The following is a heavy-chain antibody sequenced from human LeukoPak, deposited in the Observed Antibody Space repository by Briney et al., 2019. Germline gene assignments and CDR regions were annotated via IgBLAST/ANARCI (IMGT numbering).Heavy chain of an antibody. Sequence: SETLSLTCTVSLVSFSGYYWTWIWQPARKGLEWIGRIYINGNTNYNPSLKSRVTMSVDTSGKQFSLKLISVTAADTAVYYCARAPSRDGPIPLWGQGTLVTVSP. J-gene: IGHJ4*02. CDR2: IYINGNT. CDR1: LVSFSGYY. CDR3: ARAPSRDGPIPL. V-gene: IGHV4-4*07. D-gene: IGHD2-21*01.